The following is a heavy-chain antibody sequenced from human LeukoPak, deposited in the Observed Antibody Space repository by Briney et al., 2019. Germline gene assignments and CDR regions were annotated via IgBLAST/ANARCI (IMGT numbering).Heavy chain of an antibody. J-gene: IGHJ4*02. CDR1: GFTFSSYG. CDR3: AKGPLYSCDYFDY. CDR2: IRYDGSNK. V-gene: IGHV3-30*02. D-gene: IGHD2-15*01. Sequence: PGGSLRLSCAASGFTFSSYGMHWVRQAPGRGLEWVAFIRYDGSNKYYADSVKGRFTISRDNSKNTLYLQMNSLRAEDTAIYYCAKGPLYSCDYFDYWGQGTLVTVSS.